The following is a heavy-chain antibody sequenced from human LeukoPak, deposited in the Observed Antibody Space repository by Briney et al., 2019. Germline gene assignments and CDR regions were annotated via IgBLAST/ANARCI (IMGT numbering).Heavy chain of an antibody. CDR2: ISAYNGNT. CDR3: ARVGSCCTSTSCFDY. V-gene: IGHV1-18*01. Sequence: GASVKVSCKTSGYTFSSYAMHWVRQAPGQGLEWMGWISAYNGNTNYAQKVQGRVTMTADTSTSASTSAAYMELRSLTSDDTAVYYCARVGSCCTSTSCFDYWGQGTLVTVSS. D-gene: IGHD2-2*01. J-gene: IGHJ4*02. CDR1: GYTFSSYA.